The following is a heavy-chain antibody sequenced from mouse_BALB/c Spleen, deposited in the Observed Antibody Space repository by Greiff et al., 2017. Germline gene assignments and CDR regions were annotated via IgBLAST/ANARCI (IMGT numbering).Heavy chain of an antibody. J-gene: IGHJ2*01. CDR1: GYTFSSYW. D-gene: IGHD2-3*01. CDR2: ILPGSGST. Sequence: VKLVESGAELMKPGASVKISCKATGYTFSSYWIEWVKQRPGHGLEWIGEILPGSGSTNYNEKFKGKATFTADTSSNTAYMQLSSLTSEDSAVYYCARMCDGYYSYFDYWGQGTTLTVSS. CDR3: ARMCDGYYSYFDY. V-gene: IGHV1-9*01.